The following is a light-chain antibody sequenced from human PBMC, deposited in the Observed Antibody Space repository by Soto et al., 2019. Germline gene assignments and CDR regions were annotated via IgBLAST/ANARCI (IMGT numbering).Light chain of an antibody. J-gene: IGKJ4*01. CDR3: QQYYSTPLT. V-gene: IGKV4-1*01. Sequence: DIVMTQSPDSLAVSLGERATINCKSSQSVLYSSNNQNYLAWYQQKPGQPPKLLIYCASTRESGVPDRFSGSGSGTDFTPTISSLQAEDVAVYYCQQYYSTPLTFVGGTKVEIK. CDR2: CAS. CDR1: QSVLYSSNNQNY.